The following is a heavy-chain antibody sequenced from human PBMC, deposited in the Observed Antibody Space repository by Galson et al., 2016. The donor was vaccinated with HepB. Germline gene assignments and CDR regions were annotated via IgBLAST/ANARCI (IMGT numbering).Heavy chain of an antibody. CDR2: INPSGDTT. Sequence: SVKVSCKASGYTIPKYYMHWVRQAPGQGLEWMGIINPSGDTTNFAQKFQGRVTMTRDTSTSTVYMEVGSLRSEDTAVHYCASAAAGVGYYFDYWGQGTLVTVSS. J-gene: IGHJ4*02. D-gene: IGHD6-13*01. CDR1: GYTIPKYY. V-gene: IGHV1-46*03. CDR3: ASAAAGVGYYFDY.